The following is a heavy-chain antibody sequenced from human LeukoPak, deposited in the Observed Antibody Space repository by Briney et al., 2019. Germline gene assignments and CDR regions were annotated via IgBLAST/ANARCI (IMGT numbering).Heavy chain of an antibody. D-gene: IGHD2-21*02. CDR2: IWYDGSNK. CDR1: GFTFSGFG. J-gene: IGHJ4*02. Sequence: PGKSLRLSCAASGFTFSGFGMHWVRQAPGKGLEWVAVIWYDGSNKYYADSVKGRFTISRDNPKNTLYVQMNSLRAEDTAVYYCARFRTWGDKAFDYWGQGTLVTVSS. V-gene: IGHV3-33*01. CDR3: ARFRTWGDKAFDY.